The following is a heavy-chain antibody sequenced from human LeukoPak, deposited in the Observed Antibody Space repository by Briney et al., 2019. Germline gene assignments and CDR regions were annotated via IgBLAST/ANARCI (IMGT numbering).Heavy chain of an antibody. CDR1: GGSISSSSYH. CDR2: IYYSGST. Sequence: KPSETLSLTCTVSGGSISSSSYHWGWIRQPPGKGLEWIGSIYYSGSTYYNPSLKSRVTVSVDTSKNQFTLKLSSVTAADTAVYYCARLNYYYGMDVWGQGTTVTASS. V-gene: IGHV4-39*01. CDR3: ARLNYYYGMDV. J-gene: IGHJ6*02.